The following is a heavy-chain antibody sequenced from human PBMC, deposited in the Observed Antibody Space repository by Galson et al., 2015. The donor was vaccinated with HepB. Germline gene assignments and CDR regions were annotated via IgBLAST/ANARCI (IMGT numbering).Heavy chain of an antibody. CDR2: VSDDGGRK. CDR3: ARDQAGLYDNSGSYFDY. CDR1: GFTFSTYT. D-gene: IGHD3-22*01. V-gene: IGHV3-30-3*01. J-gene: IGHJ4*02. Sequence: SLRLSCAASGFTFSTYTLHWVRQAPGKGLEWVAVVSDDGGRKFYADSLQGRFTISRDNSKNTLYLQMTSLTTEDTAVYYCARDQAGLYDNSGSYFDYWGQGTLVTVSS.